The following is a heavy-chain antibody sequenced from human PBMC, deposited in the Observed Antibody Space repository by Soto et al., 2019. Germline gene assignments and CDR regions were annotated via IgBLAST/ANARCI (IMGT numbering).Heavy chain of an antibody. D-gene: IGHD1-26*01. CDR2: IIPIFGTA. CDR3: AREISGSYYNWFDP. Sequence: GPSVKVSCKDSGGTFSSYAISCVRQAPGQGLEWMGGIIPIFGTANYAQKFQGRVTITADESTSTAYMELSSLRSEDTAVYYCAREISGSYYNWFDPWGQGTLVTVSS. V-gene: IGHV1-69*13. CDR1: GGTFSSYA. J-gene: IGHJ5*02.